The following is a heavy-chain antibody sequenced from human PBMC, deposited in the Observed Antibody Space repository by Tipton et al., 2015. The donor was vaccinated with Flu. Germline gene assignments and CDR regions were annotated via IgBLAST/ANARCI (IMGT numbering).Heavy chain of an antibody. CDR2: IDYSGST. D-gene: IGHD2-21*01. J-gene: IGHJ4*02. V-gene: IGHV4-39*07. CDR3: ASSVVAVVDY. Sequence: TLSLTCTVSGGSISRRSFYWGWVRQPPGKGLEWIGSIDYSGSTYYNPSLKSRITISIDTSKNQFSLRLSSVTAADTAVYYCASSVVAVVDYWGQGALVTVSS. CDR1: GGSISRRSFY.